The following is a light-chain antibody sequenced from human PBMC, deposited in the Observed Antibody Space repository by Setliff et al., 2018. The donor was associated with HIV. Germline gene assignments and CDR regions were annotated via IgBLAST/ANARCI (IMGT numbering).Light chain of an antibody. V-gene: IGLV2-14*01. Sequence: QSVLTQPASVSGSPGQSITISCTGTSSDVGGYNYVSWYQQHPGKAPQLMIYEFSKRPSGVSYRFSGSKSGNTASLTISGLQAEDEADYYCISYPTGSTLGVMFGGGTKVTVL. CDR2: EFS. CDR1: SSDVGGYNY. CDR3: ISYPTGSTLGVM. J-gene: IGLJ3*02.